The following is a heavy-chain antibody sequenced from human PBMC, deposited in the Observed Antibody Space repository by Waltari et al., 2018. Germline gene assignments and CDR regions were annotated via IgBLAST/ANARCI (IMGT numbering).Heavy chain of an antibody. V-gene: IGHV3-30*04. D-gene: IGHD3-22*01. J-gene: IGHJ6*02. CDR2: ISYNGRKI. CDR3: ARDYCDRANCHGMDV. CDR1: EFTFSFYS. Sequence: QVQLVESGGGVVQPGGSLRLSCAASEFTFSFYSMHWVRQAPGKWLEWVAVISYNGRKIYYVDSVKGRFTNSRDNSKKTLYMQMNSLTVEDTAVYYCARDYCDRANCHGMDVWGQGTTVTV.